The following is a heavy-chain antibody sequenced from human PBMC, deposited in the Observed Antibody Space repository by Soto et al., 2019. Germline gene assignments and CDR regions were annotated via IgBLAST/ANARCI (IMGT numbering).Heavy chain of an antibody. CDR3: AKANFLGYSSGWYVPYY. J-gene: IGHJ4*02. V-gene: IGHV3-30*18. Sequence: GGPLRLSCAASGFTFSSYGMHWVRQAPGKGLEWVAVISYDGSNKYYADSVKGRFTISRDNSKNTLYLQMNSLRAEDTAVYYCAKANFLGYSSGWYVPYYWGQGTLVTVS. CDR1: GFTFSSYG. D-gene: IGHD6-19*01. CDR2: ISYDGSNK.